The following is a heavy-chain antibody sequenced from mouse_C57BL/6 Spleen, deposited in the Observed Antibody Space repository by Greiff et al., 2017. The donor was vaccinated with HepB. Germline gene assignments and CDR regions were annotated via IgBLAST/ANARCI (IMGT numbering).Heavy chain of an antibody. CDR1: GYSITSGYY. V-gene: IGHV3-6*01. CDR2: ISYDGSN. D-gene: IGHD2-2*01. J-gene: IGHJ2*01. CDR3: ARERYGYDYFDY. Sequence: EVKLMESGPGLVKPSQSLSLTCSVTGYSITSGYYWNWIRQFPGNKLEWMGYISYDGSNNYNPSLKNRISITRDTSKNQFFLKLNSVTTEDTATYYCARERYGYDYFDYWGQGTTLTVSS.